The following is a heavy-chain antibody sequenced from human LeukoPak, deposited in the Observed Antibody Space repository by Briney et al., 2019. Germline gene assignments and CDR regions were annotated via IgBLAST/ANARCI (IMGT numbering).Heavy chain of an antibody. CDR3: AKGRKVRGVIPPYYYYGMDV. J-gene: IGHJ6*02. D-gene: IGHD3-10*01. CDR2: ISGSGGST. V-gene: IGHV3-23*01. CDR1: GFTFSSYA. Sequence: GGSLRLSCAASGFTFSSYAMSWVRQAPGKGLERVSAISGSGGSTYYADSVKGRFTISRDNSKNTLYLQMNSLRAEDTAVYYCAKGRKVRGVIPPYYYYGMDVWGQGTTVTVSS.